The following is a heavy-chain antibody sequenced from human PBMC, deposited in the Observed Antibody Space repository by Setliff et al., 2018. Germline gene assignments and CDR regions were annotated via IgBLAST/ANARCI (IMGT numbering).Heavy chain of an antibody. V-gene: IGHV4-39*07. J-gene: IGHJ4*02. Sequence: SETLSLTCTVSGGSISSSSYYWGWIRQPPGKGLEWIGSIYYSGSTYYNPSLKSRVTISVDTSKNQFSLKLSSVTAADTAVYYCARRETYYNFWSGYYAYWCQGTLVTVSS. D-gene: IGHD3-3*01. CDR3: ARRETYYNFWSGYYAY. CDR2: IYYSGST. CDR1: GGSISSSSYY.